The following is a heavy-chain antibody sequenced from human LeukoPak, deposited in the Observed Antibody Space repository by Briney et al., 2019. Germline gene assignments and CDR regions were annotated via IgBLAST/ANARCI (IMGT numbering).Heavy chain of an antibody. V-gene: IGHV4-39*01. J-gene: IGHJ5*02. CDR1: GGSISSRRYY. Sequence: SETLSLTCTVSGGSISSRRYYWGWIRQPPGKGLEWIASMYYSGTTYYNPSLKSRVTISVDTSKNQFSLKLSSVTAADTAVYYCARRGYYDSRGWFDPWGQGTLVTVSS. CDR3: ARRGYYDSRGWFDP. D-gene: IGHD3-22*01. CDR2: MYYSGTT.